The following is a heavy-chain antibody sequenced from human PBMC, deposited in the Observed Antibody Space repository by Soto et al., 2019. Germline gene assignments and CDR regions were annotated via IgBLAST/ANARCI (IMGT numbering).Heavy chain of an antibody. J-gene: IGHJ4*02. V-gene: IGHV3-53*01. CDR3: ARSRYTGTYYCRFLDY. CDR1: GFAVSITY. Sequence: GGSLRLSCAASGFAVSITYLTWVRQSPGKGLEWVAILYTGTDTVYADSVKGRFTISRDSSKYTFYLQMNSLRAEDTAMYFCARSRYTGTYYCRFLDYSVQGSLVTVSS. D-gene: IGHD1-26*01. CDR2: LYTGTDT.